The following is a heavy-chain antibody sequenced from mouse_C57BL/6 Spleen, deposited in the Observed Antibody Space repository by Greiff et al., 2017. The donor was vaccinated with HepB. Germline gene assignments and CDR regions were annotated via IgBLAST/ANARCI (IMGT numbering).Heavy chain of an antibody. CDR2: IDPSDSYT. D-gene: IGHD2-1*01. CDR3: ARGIYYGNLGYFDV. Sequence: QVQLQQPGAELVKPGASVKLSCKASGYTFTSYWMQWVKQRPGQGLEWIGEIDPSDSYTNYNQKFKGKATLTVDTSSSTAYMQLSSLTSEDSAVYYCARGIYYGNLGYFDVWGTGTTVTVSS. CDR1: GYTFTSYW. V-gene: IGHV1-50*01. J-gene: IGHJ1*03.